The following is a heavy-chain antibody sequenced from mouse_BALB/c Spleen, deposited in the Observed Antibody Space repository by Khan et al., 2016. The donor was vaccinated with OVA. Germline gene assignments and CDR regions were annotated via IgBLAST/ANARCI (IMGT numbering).Heavy chain of an antibody. CDR1: GFSLTNYG. CDR3: ARQPYYHYYIMDY. CDR2: IWSDGST. D-gene: IGHD2-10*01. J-gene: IGHJ4*01. Sequence: VQLQESGPALVAPSQSLSITCTISGFSLTNYGVHWVRQPPGKGLEWLVVIWSDGSTTYNSALKSSLSISKDNSKSQVFLKMNSLQTDDTAMYYCARQPYYHYYIMDYWGQGTSVTVSS. V-gene: IGHV2-6-1*01.